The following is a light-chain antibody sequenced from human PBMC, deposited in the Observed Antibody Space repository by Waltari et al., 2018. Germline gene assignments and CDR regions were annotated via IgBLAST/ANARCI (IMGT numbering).Light chain of an antibody. J-gene: IGKJ2*01. CDR1: QDIEKH. V-gene: IGKV1-33*01. Sequence: DVQMTQAPSSLSASVGDRVTITCQASQDIEKHLNWYQQKPGKAPKLLIYDSYNLETGVPLRFSGSRARTDFTFTISSLQPEDVATYYCQQYDNIPHTFGQGTTLEIK. CDR3: QQYDNIPHT. CDR2: DSY.